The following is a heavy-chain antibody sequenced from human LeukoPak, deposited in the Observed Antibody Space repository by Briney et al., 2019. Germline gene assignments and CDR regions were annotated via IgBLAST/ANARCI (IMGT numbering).Heavy chain of an antibody. CDR3: ARTTKYQFKWAGFDP. CDR1: GFTFSSYA. CDR2: INHSGST. D-gene: IGHD2-2*01. J-gene: IGHJ5*02. Sequence: GSLRLSCAASGFTFSSYAMSWIRQPPGKGLEWIGEINHSGSTNYNPSLKSRVTISVDTSKNQFSLKLSSVTAADTAVYYCARTTKYQFKWAGFDPWGQGTLVTVSS. V-gene: IGHV4-34*01.